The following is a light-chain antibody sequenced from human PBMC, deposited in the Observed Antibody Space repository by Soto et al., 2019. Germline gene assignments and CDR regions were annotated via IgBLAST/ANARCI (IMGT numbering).Light chain of an antibody. CDR3: QHRSSWPRMYT. Sequence: EIVLTQSPDTLSLSPGERATLSCRASQSISTYLAWYQQKPGQAPRPLIYDASNRAPGIPARISGRGSGTDFTLTISSLEPEDFAIYYCQHRSSWPRMYTFGQGTKVDIK. CDR1: QSISTY. V-gene: IGKV3-11*01. CDR2: DAS. J-gene: IGKJ2*01.